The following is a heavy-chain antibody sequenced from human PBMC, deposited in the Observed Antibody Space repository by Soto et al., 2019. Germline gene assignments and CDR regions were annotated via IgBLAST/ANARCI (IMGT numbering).Heavy chain of an antibody. Sequence: QVQLVQSGAEVKKPGSSVKVSCKASGGTFSSYAISWVRQAPGQGLEWMGGIIPIFGTANYAQKFQGRVTITADESTHTAYMELSSLRSEDKAVYYCAICLPPTSITMRDSTGWPYYYYYGMDVWGQGTTVTVSS. D-gene: IGHD3-22*01. J-gene: IGHJ6*02. V-gene: IGHV1-69*01. CDR3: AICLPPTSITMRDSTGWPYYYYYGMDV. CDR2: IIPIFGTA. CDR1: GGTFSSYA.